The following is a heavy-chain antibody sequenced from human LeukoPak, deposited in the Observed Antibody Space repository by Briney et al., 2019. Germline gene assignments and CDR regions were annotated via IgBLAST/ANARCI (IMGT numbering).Heavy chain of an antibody. V-gene: IGHV1-2*02. Sequence: GASVKVSCKASGYTFTGYYMQWVRQAPGQRREWMGWINPNSGVTNYAQKFQGRVTMTRDTSISTAYMELSRLTSDDTAVYYCARDHIVVVPAAIRIDPYFDYWGQGTLVTVSS. J-gene: IGHJ4*02. D-gene: IGHD2-2*01. CDR1: GYTFTGYY. CDR2: INPNSGVT. CDR3: ARDHIVVVPAAIRIDPYFDY.